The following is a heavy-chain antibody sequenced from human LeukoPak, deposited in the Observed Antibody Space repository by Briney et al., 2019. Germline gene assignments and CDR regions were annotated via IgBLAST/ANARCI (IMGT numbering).Heavy chain of an antibody. CDR3: ARGMDSYGYDY. D-gene: IGHD5-18*01. Sequence: GASVKVSCKASGYTFTSYDINWVRQATGQGLEWMGWMNPNSGNTGYEQKFQGRVTITRNTSISTAYMELSSLRFEDTAVYYCARGMDSYGYDYWGQGTLVTVSS. V-gene: IGHV1-8*03. J-gene: IGHJ4*02. CDR1: GYTFTSYD. CDR2: MNPNSGNT.